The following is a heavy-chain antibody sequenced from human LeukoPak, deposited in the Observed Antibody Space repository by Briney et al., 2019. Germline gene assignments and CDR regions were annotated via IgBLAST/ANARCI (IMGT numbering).Heavy chain of an antibody. V-gene: IGHV4-39*07. CDR1: GGSISSSSYY. J-gene: IGHJ4*02. Sequence: PSETLSLTCTVSGGSISSSSYYWGWIRQPPGKGLEWIGSIYYSGSTYYNPSLMSRVTISVDTSKNQFSLKLSSVTAADTAVYYCAREIFRGSYGPIDYWGQGTLVTVSS. CDR2: IYYSGST. D-gene: IGHD1-26*01. CDR3: AREIFRGSYGPIDY.